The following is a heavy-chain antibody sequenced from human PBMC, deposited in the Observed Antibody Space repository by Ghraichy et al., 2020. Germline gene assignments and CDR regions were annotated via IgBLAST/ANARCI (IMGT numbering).Heavy chain of an antibody. CDR2: IYYTGTT. D-gene: IGHD5-18*01. CDR1: GGSVSSGNFY. J-gene: IGHJ4*02. V-gene: IGHV4-61*01. CDR3: ARGAWIQLWPPDY. Sequence: SETLSLTCTVSGGSVSSGNFYWNWIRQSPGKRPEWIGYIYYTGTTNYNPSLKSRVTISVDTSKNQFSLRLDSVTAADMAVYYCARGAWIQLWPPDYWGPGALVTVPS.